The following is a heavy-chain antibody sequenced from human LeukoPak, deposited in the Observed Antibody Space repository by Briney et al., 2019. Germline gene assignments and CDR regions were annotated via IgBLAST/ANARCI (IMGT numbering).Heavy chain of an antibody. CDR2: INPNSGGT. J-gene: IGHJ4*02. V-gene: IGHV1-2*06. D-gene: IGHD3-10*01. CDR3: ARSDYGSGSYSH. CDR1: GYTFTGYY. Sequence: ASVKVSCKASGYTFTGYYMHWVRQAPGQGLEWMGRINPNSGGTNYAQKFQGRVTMTRDTPISTAYMELSRLRSDDTAVYYCARSDYGSGSYSHWGQGTLVTVSS.